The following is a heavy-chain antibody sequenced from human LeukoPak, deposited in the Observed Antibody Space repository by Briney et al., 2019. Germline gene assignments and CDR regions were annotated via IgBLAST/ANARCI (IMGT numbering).Heavy chain of an antibody. Sequence: KPSETLSLTCTVSGGSSSSTSYYWGWIRQPPGKGLEWVGSIYYSGSTYYNPSLKSRVTISVDTSKNQFSLRLSSVTAADTALYYCARGLYYGSGSYYRGWFDPWGQGTLVTVSS. D-gene: IGHD3-10*01. CDR3: ARGLYYGSGSYYRGWFDP. J-gene: IGHJ5*02. CDR2: IYYSGST. CDR1: GGSSSSTSYY. V-gene: IGHV4-39*01.